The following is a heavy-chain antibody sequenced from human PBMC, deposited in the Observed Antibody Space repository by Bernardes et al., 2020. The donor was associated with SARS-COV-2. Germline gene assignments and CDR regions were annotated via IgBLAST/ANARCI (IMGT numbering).Heavy chain of an antibody. CDR3: ARERPDITGTPRD. CDR1: GYTFTGFQ. Sequence: ASVKVSCKASGYTFTGFQMHWVRQAPGQGLVWMGRMNPSTGYTRYAQKFQGRVTMTRDTSISTVYMELSRLRSDDTAVYYCARERPDITGTPRDWGQGTLVTVSS. J-gene: IGHJ4*02. D-gene: IGHD1-7*01. CDR2: MNPSTGYT. V-gene: IGHV1-2*06.